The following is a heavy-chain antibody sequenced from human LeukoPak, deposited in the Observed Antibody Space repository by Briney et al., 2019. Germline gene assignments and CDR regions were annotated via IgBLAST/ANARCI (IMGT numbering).Heavy chain of an antibody. D-gene: IGHD3-22*01. CDR1: GYTFTGYY. CDR2: INPNSGGS. V-gene: IGHV1-2*02. J-gene: IGHJ3*02. CDR3: ASSLDSSGYYSYAFDI. Sequence: ASVKVSCKASGYTFTGYYMHWVRQAPGQGREGMGWINPNSGGSNYAQKFQGRVTMTRDTSISTAYMELSRLRSDDTAVYYCASSLDSSGYYSYAFDIWGQGTMVTVSS.